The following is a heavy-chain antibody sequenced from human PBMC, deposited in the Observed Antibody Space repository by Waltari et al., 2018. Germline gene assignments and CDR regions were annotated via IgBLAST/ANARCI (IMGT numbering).Heavy chain of an antibody. CDR3: AKSRSSGYYFDY. V-gene: IGHV3-9*01. CDR1: GFTFDDYA. CDR2: VSWNSGSI. D-gene: IGHD6-6*01. J-gene: IGHJ4*02. Sequence: EVQLVESGGGLVQPGRSLRLSCAASGFTFDDYAMHWVRQAPGKGLEGVSVVSWNSGSIGYADCVKGRFTISRDNAKNSLYLQMNSLRAEDTAWYYCAKSRSSGYYFDYWGQGTLVTVSS.